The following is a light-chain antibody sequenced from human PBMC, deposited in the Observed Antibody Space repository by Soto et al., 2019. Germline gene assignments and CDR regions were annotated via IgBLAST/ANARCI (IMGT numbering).Light chain of an antibody. V-gene: IGKV1-27*01. J-gene: IGKJ1*01. CDR3: QKYNGAQWT. CDR1: QGIKND. CDR2: AAS. Sequence: DIQMTQSPSSLSASVGDRVTIACRASQGIKNDLVGYQQKPGKVPKLLIYAASTLQSGVPSRFSGSGSGTDFSLTISGLQPEDVATYYCQKYNGAQWTFGQGTKVELK.